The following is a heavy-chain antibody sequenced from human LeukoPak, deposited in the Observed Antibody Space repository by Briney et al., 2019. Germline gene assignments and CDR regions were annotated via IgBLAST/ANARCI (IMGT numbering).Heavy chain of an antibody. CDR2: IYYSGST. Sequence: SETLSLTCTVSGGSISSYYWSWIRQPPGKGLEWIGYIYYSGSTNYNPSLKSRVTISVDTSENQFSLKLSSVTAADTAVYYCARVYCSGGSCYRTYDAFDIWGQGTMVTVSS. J-gene: IGHJ3*02. D-gene: IGHD2-15*01. CDR3: ARVYCSGGSCYRTYDAFDI. V-gene: IGHV4-59*01. CDR1: GGSISSYY.